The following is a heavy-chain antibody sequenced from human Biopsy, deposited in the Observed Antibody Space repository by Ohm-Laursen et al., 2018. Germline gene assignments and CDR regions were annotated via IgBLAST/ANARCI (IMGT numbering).Heavy chain of an antibody. D-gene: IGHD1-1*01. Sequence: TLSLTCAISGDSVSNNDAAWNWIRQSPSRGLEWLGRTYYGTKWYSDSAVSGKIRITISVDTSKNQFSLHLKSVSPDDTAVYYCAREPPTGIPFNWLDPWGQGTLVIVST. CDR2: TYYGTKWYS. J-gene: IGHJ5*02. CDR3: AREPPTGIPFNWLDP. CDR1: GDSVSNNDAA. V-gene: IGHV6-1*01.